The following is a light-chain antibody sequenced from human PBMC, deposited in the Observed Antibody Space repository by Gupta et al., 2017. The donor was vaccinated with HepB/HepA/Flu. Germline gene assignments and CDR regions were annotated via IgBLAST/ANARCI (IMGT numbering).Light chain of an antibody. CDR3: QQNNHWPLT. CDR2: GSS. Sequence: IVLTQSPATLSLSPGERATLSCWASQSVSSNLAWYQQEPGQAPRRLMYGSSNRAAGIPARISDSGSGTDLTTTISRIEPEDFAVDSCQQNNHWPLTCGGGTKMEI. V-gene: IGKV3-11*01. CDR1: QSVSSN. J-gene: IGKJ4*01.